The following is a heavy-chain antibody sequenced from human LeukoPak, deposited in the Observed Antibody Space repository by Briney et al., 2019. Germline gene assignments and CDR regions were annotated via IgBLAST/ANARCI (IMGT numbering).Heavy chain of an antibody. CDR1: GYTFTGYY. V-gene: IGHV1-2*04. CDR3: ARYGVVIAHQDGAFDI. Sequence: ASVKVSCKASGYTFTGYYMHWVRQAPGQGLEWMGWINPNSGGTNYAQKFQGWVTMTRDTSISTAYMELSRLRSDDTAVYYCARYGVVIAHQDGAFDIWGQGTMVTVSS. D-gene: IGHD2-21*01. CDR2: INPNSGGT. J-gene: IGHJ3*02.